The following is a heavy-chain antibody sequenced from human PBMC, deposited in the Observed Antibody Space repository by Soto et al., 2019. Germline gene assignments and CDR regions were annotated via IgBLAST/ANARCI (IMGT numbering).Heavy chain of an antibody. D-gene: IGHD3-3*01. Sequence: QVQLVQSGAEVKKPGASVKVSCKASGYTFTSYAMHWVRQAPGQRLEWMGWINAGNGNTKYSQKFQGRVTITRDTSASTAYMELSSLRSEDTAVYYCARVGDDFWSGIDPWGQGTLVTVSS. V-gene: IGHV1-3*01. CDR1: GYTFTSYA. CDR3: ARVGDDFWSGIDP. CDR2: INAGNGNT. J-gene: IGHJ5*02.